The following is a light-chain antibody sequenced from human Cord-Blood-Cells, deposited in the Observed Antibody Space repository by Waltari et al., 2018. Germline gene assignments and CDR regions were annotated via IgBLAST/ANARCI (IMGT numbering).Light chain of an antibody. CDR1: SSDVGSYNR. CDR3: SSYTSSSTVV. CDR2: EVS. Sequence: QSALTQPPSVSGSPGQSVTISCTGTSSDVGSYNRVSWYQQPPGTAPKLMIYEVSNRPSGVPDRFSGSNSGNTASLTISGLQAEDEADYYCSSYTSSSTVVFGGGTKLTVL. J-gene: IGLJ2*01. V-gene: IGLV2-18*02.